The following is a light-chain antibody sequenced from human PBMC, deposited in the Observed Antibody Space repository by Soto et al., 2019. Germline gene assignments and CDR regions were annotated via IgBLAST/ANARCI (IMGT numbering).Light chain of an antibody. CDR3: QQYHNWPPWT. CDR1: ESVSRN. V-gene: IGKV3-15*01. Sequence: EIVMTQSPATLSVSPGERATLSCRASESVSRNFAWYQQKPGQAPRLLIYGASIRDTGIPVRFSGSGSGTDLPLTTTRLLSDDFAVYYCQQYHNWPPWTFGPGTKV. J-gene: IGKJ1*01. CDR2: GAS.